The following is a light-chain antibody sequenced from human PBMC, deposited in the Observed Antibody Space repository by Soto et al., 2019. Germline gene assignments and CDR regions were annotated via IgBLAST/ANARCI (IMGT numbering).Light chain of an antibody. CDR1: SSDVGGYNY. Sequence: QSALTQPRSVSGSPGQSVTISCTGTSSDVGGYNYVSWYQQHPGKAPKVMIYDVSERPSGVPDRFSGSKSGNTASLTISGLQAEDEADYCCSYAGSPRYVLGTGTKV. CDR3: CSYAGSPRYV. V-gene: IGLV2-11*01. CDR2: DVS. J-gene: IGLJ1*01.